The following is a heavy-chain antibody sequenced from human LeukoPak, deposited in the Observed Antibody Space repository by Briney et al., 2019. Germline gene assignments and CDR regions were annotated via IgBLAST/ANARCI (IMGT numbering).Heavy chain of an antibody. CDR1: GFTFSNYA. Sequence: GGSLRLSCAASGFTFSNYAMSWVRQPPGRGLVWVSGVSTSGDATYYADSVRGRFTISRDNSRNILYLHGNSLRPEDTAVYYCAREGGSSGYDNGPYWGQGILVTVSA. CDR2: VSTSGDAT. D-gene: IGHD3-22*01. J-gene: IGHJ4*02. CDR3: AREGGSSGYDNGPY. V-gene: IGHV3-23*01.